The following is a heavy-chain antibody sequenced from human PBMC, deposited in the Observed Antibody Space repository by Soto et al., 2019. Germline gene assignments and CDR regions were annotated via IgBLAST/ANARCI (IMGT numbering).Heavy chain of an antibody. J-gene: IGHJ4*02. CDR3: ARDLTHGDYEASSQSDDY. CDR2: ISYDGSNK. D-gene: IGHD4-17*01. CDR1: GFTFSSYA. Sequence: PGGSLRLSCAASGFTFSSYAMHWVRQAPGKGLEWVAVISYDGSNKYYADSVKGRFTISRDNSKNTLYLQMNSLRAEDTAVYYCARDLTHGDYEASSQSDDYWGQGTLVTVSS. V-gene: IGHV3-30-3*01.